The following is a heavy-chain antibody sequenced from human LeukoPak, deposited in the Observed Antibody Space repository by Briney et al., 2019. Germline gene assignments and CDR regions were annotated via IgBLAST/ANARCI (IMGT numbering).Heavy chain of an antibody. V-gene: IGHV1-18*01. CDR3: ARDHFYSIDY. CDR2: ISPDNGKT. Sequence: ASVDVSCKASGYTFTSHGLTWVRQAPGQGLEWMGWISPDNGKTSCKEEFQGRVTMTTDTSTSTAYMELRSLIPDDTAVYYCARDHFYSIDYWGQGTLVTVSS. CDR1: GYTFTSHG. D-gene: IGHD2-21*01. J-gene: IGHJ4*02.